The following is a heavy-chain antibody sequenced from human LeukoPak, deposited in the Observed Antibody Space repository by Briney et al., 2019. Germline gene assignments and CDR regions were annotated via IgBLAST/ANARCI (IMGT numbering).Heavy chain of an antibody. Sequence: PSQTLSLTCTVSGGSISSGGYYWSWIRQPPGKGLEWIGYIYQSGSTYYNPSLKSRVTISVDRSMNQFSLKLSSVTAADTAVYYCARAAEHSSSSYFDYWGQGTLVTVSS. CDR3: ARAAEHSSSSYFDY. V-gene: IGHV4-30-2*01. CDR1: GGSISSGGYY. CDR2: IYQSGST. J-gene: IGHJ4*02. D-gene: IGHD6-6*01.